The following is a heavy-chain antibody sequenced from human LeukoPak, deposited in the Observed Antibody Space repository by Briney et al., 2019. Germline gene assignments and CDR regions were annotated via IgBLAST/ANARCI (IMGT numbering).Heavy chain of an antibody. Sequence: PSETLSLTCTVSAGSISSSSYYWSWIRQPPGKGLEWIGEINHSGSTNYNPSLKSRVTISVDTSKNQFSLKLSSVTAADTAVYYCARGLWSGSPFDYWGQGTLVTVSS. D-gene: IGHD3-3*01. CDR2: INHSGST. CDR1: AGSISSSSYY. CDR3: ARGLWSGSPFDY. J-gene: IGHJ4*02. V-gene: IGHV4-39*07.